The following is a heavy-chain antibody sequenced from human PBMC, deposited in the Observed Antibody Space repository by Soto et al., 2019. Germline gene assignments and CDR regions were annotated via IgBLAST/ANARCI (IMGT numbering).Heavy chain of an antibody. D-gene: IGHD5-18*01. Sequence: DVQLVESGGGLVKPGGSLRLSCVASGFSFSEAWMSWVRQAPGKGLEWVGRNRANTAGGTTDYAAPVKGRFTISIDDSEEPQHLQMNSLNPEATAVNYGPADDDIQLWSPADHGGQGTLVTVSS. CDR1: GFSFSEAW. CDR2: NRANTAGGTT. CDR3: PADDDIQLWSPADH. J-gene: IGHJ4*02. V-gene: IGHV3-15*01.